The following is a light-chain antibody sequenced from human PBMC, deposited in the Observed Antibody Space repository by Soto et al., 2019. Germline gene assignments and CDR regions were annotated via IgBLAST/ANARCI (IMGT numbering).Light chain of an antibody. J-gene: IGKJ2*01. Sequence: EIVMTQSQGTLSLSPGERATLSCRASQTINNNFLGWYQQKPGQPPRLLIFAASRRATGIPDRFSGSGSGTDFTLTISRVEPGDFGVYYCQQYGSSPPYTFGLGTKLDIK. V-gene: IGKV3-20*01. CDR2: AAS. CDR3: QQYGSSPPYT. CDR1: QTINNNF.